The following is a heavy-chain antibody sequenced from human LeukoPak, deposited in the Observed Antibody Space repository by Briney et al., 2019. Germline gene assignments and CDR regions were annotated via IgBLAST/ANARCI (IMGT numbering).Heavy chain of an antibody. Sequence: GGSLRLSCAASGFSFSDFGMHWVRQAPGKGLEWVAAMSFDGSNKYYADSVKGRFTIFRDNSKNTLYLQMNSLRAEDTAVYYCARDYSSSWYVEYWGQGTLVTISS. J-gene: IGHJ4*02. CDR3: ARDYSSSWYVEY. CDR1: GFSFSDFG. D-gene: IGHD6-13*01. CDR2: MSFDGSNK. V-gene: IGHV3-30*03.